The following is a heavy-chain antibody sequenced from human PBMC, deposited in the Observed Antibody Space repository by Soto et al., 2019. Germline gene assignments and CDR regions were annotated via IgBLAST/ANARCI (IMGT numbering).Heavy chain of an antibody. CDR3: ARGSGFWSGVFDY. D-gene: IGHD3-3*01. CDR2: INAGNGNT. J-gene: IGHJ4*02. V-gene: IGHV1-3*01. Sequence: GASVKVSCKASGYTFASYAMHWVRQAPGQRLEWMGWINAGNGNTKYSQKFQGRVTITRDTSASTAYMELSSLRSEDTAVYYCARGSGFWSGVFDYWGQGTQVTVSS. CDR1: GYTFASYA.